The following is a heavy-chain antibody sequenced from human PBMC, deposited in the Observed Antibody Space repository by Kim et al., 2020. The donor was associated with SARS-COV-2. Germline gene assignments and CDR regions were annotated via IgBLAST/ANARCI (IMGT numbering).Heavy chain of an antibody. CDR1: GYTFTSYY. D-gene: IGHD2-2*01. V-gene: IGHV1-46*01. CDR3: ARDIVVVPAAMGPDY. J-gene: IGHJ4*02. Sequence: ASVKVSCKASGYTFTSYYMHWVRQAPGQGLEWMGIINPSGGSTSYAQKFQGRVTMTRDTSTSTVYMELSSLRSEDTAVYYCARDIVVVPAAMGPDYWGQGTLDTVST. CDR2: INPSGGST.